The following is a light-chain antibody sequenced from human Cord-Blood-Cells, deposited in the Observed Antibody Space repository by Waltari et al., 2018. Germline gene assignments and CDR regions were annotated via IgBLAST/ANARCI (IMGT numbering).Light chain of an antibody. J-gene: IGKJ1*01. V-gene: IGKV3-15*01. CDR2: GAS. CDR3: QQYNNWWT. Sequence: EIVMTQSQATLSVSPGERATLSCRASQSVSSNLAWYQQKPGQAPRLLIDGASTRATGIPARFSGSGSGTEFTLTISSLQSEDFAVYYCQQYNNWWTIGQGTKVEIK. CDR1: QSVSSN.